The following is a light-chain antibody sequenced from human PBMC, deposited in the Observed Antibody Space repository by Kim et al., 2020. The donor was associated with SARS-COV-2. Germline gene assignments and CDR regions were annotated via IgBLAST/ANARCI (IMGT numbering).Light chain of an antibody. CDR3: QQRTNWRYS. Sequence: SVSARETASRSCRDSQSVSYSLAWYQQKPGQAPRLLIFAASNTATDIPARFSGSGSGTDFTLTISSLEPEDFAVYCCQQRTNWRYSFGQGTKLEI. CDR1: QSVSYS. CDR2: AAS. J-gene: IGKJ2*03. V-gene: IGKV3-11*01.